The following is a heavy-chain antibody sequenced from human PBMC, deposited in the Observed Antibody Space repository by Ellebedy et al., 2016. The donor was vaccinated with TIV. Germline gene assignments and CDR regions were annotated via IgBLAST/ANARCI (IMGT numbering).Heavy chain of an antibody. CDR2: IFYSGST. CDR1: GRSISSSSYF. CDR3: VGVGAYS. V-gene: IGHV4-39*01. Sequence: PGGSLRLSCTVSGRSISSSSYFWGWIRQPPGKGLEWIGNIFYSGSTYYNPSLKSRVTISVDTSKNQFSLNLSSVTAADTAVYYCVGVGAYSWGQGTLVTVSS. J-gene: IGHJ5*02. D-gene: IGHD1-26*01.